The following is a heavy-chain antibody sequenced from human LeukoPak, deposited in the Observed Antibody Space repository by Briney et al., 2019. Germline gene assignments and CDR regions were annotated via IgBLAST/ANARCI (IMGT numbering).Heavy chain of an antibody. CDR1: GFTFSSYS. V-gene: IGHV3-48*04. D-gene: IGHD2-2*01. J-gene: IGHJ3*02. Sequence: GGSLRLSCAASGFTFSSYSMNWVRQAPGKGLEWVSYISSSSSTIYYADSVKGRFTISRDNAKNSLYLQMNSLRAEDTAVYYCARDPRLWCGSSTSCCWDDAFDIWGQGTMVTVSS. CDR3: ARDPRLWCGSSTSCCWDDAFDI. CDR2: ISSSSSTI.